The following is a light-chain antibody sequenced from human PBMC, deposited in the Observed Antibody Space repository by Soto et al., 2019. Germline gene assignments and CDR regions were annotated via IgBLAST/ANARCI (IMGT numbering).Light chain of an antibody. Sequence: QSVLTQPASVSGSPGQSITISCTGTSSDVGGYNYVSWYQLHPGEAPKLLIYDVSNRPSGVSNRFSGSKSGNTASLTISGLQAEDEADYYCSSRSSSTLVLFGGGTKLTVL. CDR1: SSDVGGYNY. CDR3: SSRSSSTLVL. V-gene: IGLV2-14*03. J-gene: IGLJ3*02. CDR2: DVS.